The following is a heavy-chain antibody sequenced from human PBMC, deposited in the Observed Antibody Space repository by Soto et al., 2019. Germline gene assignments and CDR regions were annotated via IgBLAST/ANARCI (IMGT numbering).Heavy chain of an antibody. J-gene: IGHJ4*02. CDR1: NYNFDSDG. CDR3: AREKSGYYDY. V-gene: IGHV1-18*01. Sequence: ASVKVSCKTSNYNFDSDGITWVRQAPGQGLEWMGWIYVSSGNTNYAQKFQDRVTMTTDTSISTAYMELSSLRSEDTAVYYCAREKSGYYDYWGQGTLVTVSS. CDR2: IYVSSGNT. D-gene: IGHD3-3*01.